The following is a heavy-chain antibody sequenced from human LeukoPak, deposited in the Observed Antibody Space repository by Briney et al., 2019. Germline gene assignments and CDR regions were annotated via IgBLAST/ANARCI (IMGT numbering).Heavy chain of an antibody. D-gene: IGHD2-8*01. Sequence: VASVKVSCKASGYTFTSYAMHWVRQAPGQRLEWMGWINAGNGNTKYSQKFQGRVTITRDTSASTAYMELSSLRSEDTAVYYCARGLPYCTNGVCYRWFDPWGQGTLVTVSS. CDR3: ARGLPYCTNGVCYRWFDP. V-gene: IGHV1-3*01. CDR1: GYTFTSYA. J-gene: IGHJ5*02. CDR2: INAGNGNT.